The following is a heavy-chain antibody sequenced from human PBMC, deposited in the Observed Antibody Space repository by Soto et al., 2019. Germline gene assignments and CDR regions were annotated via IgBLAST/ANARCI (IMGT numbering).Heavy chain of an antibody. V-gene: IGHV4-4*02. D-gene: IGHD6-19*01. CDR3: ARDRAVSARGSFDD. J-gene: IGHJ4*02. Sequence: HVQLQESGPGLVEPSGTLSLTCAVSGGSVSSTNWWSWVRQPPGKGLEWIGEIYHSGSTYYNPSLQSRVTISVDKSKNQFSLRLSSVTAADTAVYFCARDRAVSARGSFDDWGQGTLVTVSS. CDR2: IYHSGST. CDR1: GGSVSSTNW.